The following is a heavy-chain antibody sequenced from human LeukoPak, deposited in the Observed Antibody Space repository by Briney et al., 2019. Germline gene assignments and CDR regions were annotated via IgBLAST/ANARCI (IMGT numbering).Heavy chain of an antibody. CDR1: GGSFSGYY. J-gene: IGHJ4*02. Sequence: SETLSLTCAVYGGSFSGYYWSWIRQPPWKGLEWIGEINHSGSTNYNPSLKSRVTISVDTSKNQFSLKLSSVTAADTAVYYCARGEGSFDYWGQGTLSPSPQ. V-gene: IGHV4-34*01. D-gene: IGHD2-15*01. CDR2: INHSGST. CDR3: ARGEGSFDY.